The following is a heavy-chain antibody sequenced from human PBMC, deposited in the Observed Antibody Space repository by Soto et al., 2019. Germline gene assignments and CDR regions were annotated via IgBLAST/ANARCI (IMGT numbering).Heavy chain of an antibody. J-gene: IGHJ4*02. CDR1: GGSISSSSYY. D-gene: IGHD5-18*01. V-gene: IGHV4-39*01. CDR3: ARHPRRYSYGYYLDY. Sequence: SETLSLTCTVSGGSISSSSYYWGWIRQPPGKGLEWIGSIYYSGSTYYNPSLKSRVTISVDTSKNQFSLKLSSVTAADTAVYYCARHPRRYSYGYYLDYWGQGTLVTVSS. CDR2: IYYSGST.